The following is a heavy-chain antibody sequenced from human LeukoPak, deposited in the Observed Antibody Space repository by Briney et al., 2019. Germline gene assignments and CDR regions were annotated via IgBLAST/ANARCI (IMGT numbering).Heavy chain of an antibody. CDR1: GGSVSSYY. J-gene: IGHJ4*02. CDR2: FHDGGST. D-gene: IGHD3-22*01. Sequence: SETLSLTCSVSGGSVSSYYWSWIRQPPGKGLEWIGFFHDGGSTYYNPSLKSRITISVDTSKNKFSLKLSSVTAADTAVYYCARAYYDSSGYRYFDYWGQGTLVTVSS. CDR3: ARAYYDSSGYRYFDY. V-gene: IGHV4-59*08.